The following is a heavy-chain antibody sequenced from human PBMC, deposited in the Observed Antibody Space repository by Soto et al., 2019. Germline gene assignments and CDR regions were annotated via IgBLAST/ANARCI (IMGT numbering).Heavy chain of an antibody. J-gene: IGHJ6*02. Sequence: GGSLRLSCAASGFTFSSYSMNWVRQAPGKGLEWVSYISSSSSTIYYADSVKGRFTISRDNAKNSLYLQMNSLRDEDTAVYYCAREVIVVVPAAIPPPVDFWSGYYHYYYYGMDVWGQGTTVTVSS. V-gene: IGHV3-48*02. CDR3: AREVIVVVPAAIPPPVDFWSGYYHYYYYGMDV. CDR1: GFTFSSYS. CDR2: ISSSSSTI. D-gene: IGHD2-2*01.